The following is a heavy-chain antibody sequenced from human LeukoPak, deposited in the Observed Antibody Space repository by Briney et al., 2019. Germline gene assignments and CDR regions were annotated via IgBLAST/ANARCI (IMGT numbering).Heavy chain of an antibody. CDR1: GFTFSSYS. V-gene: IGHV3-21*01. CDR3: ARVPNCSSTSCYAGFAFDI. CDR2: ISSSSSYI. J-gene: IGHJ3*02. Sequence: PGGSLRLSCAASGFTFSSYSMNWVRQAPGKGLEWVSSISSSSSYIYYADSEKGRFTISRDNAKNSLYLQMNSLRAEDTAVYYCARVPNCSSTSCYAGFAFDIWGQGTMVTVSS. D-gene: IGHD2-2*01.